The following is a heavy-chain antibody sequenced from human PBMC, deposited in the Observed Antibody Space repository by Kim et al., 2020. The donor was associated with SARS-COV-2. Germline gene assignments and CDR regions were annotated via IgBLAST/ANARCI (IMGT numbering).Heavy chain of an antibody. V-gene: IGHV1-18*01. CDR1: GYTFTSYG. CDR2: ISAYNGNT. D-gene: IGHD2-2*01. Sequence: ASVKVSCKASGYTFTSYGISWVRQAPGQGLEWMGWISAYNGNTNYAQKLQGRVTMTTDTSTSTAYMELRSLRSDDTAVYYCARAGYCSSTSCPPLFDYWGQGTLVTVSS. J-gene: IGHJ4*02. CDR3: ARAGYCSSTSCPPLFDY.